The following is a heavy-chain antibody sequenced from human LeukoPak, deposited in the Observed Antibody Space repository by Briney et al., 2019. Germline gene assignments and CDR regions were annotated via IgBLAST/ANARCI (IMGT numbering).Heavy chain of an antibody. CDR3: ARERSYYDSSGYHHRFDY. CDR1: GFTFSSYA. D-gene: IGHD3-22*01. J-gene: IGHJ4*02. Sequence: PGGSLRLSCADSGFTFSSYAMNWVRQAPGKGLEWVSAISGSGGNTYYADSVKGRFTISRDNSKNTLYLQMNSLRAEDTAVYYCARERSYYDSSGYHHRFDYWGQGTLATVSS. V-gene: IGHV3-23*01. CDR2: ISGSGGNT.